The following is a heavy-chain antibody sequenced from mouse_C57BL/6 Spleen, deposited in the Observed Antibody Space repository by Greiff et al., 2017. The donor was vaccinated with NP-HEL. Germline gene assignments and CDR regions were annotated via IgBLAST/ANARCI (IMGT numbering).Heavy chain of an antibody. Sequence: EVQRVESGGGLVQPGGSLSLSCAASGFTFTDYYMSWVRQPPGKALEWLGFIRNKANGYTTEYSASVKGRFTISRDNSQSILYLQMNALRAEDSATYYCARCYYGSSYPYYYAMDYWGQGTSVTVSS. J-gene: IGHJ4*01. CDR2: IRNKANGYTT. V-gene: IGHV7-3*01. CDR1: GFTFTDYY. CDR3: ARCYYGSSYPYYYAMDY. D-gene: IGHD1-1*01.